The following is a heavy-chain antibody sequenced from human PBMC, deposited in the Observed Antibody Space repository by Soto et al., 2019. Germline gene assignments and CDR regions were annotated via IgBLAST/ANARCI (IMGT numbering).Heavy chain of an antibody. J-gene: IGHJ4*02. CDR1: GFSLNTRAVG. Sequence: SGPTLVNPTQTLTLTCTFSGFSLNTRAVGVGWIRQPPGKALEWLALIFWDDDKRYSPSLKTRLTISKDTSKNQVVLTMTNMDPVDTATYYCARMGQYYDILTGYWSGYYFDYWGQGTLVTVSS. V-gene: IGHV2-5*02. CDR2: IFWDDDK. CDR3: ARMGQYYDILTGYWSGYYFDY. D-gene: IGHD3-9*01.